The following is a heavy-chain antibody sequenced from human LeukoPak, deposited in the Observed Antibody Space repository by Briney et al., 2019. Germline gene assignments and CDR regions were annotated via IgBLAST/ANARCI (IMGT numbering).Heavy chain of an antibody. CDR1: GFTFSNAW. V-gene: IGHV3-15*01. D-gene: IGHD2-15*01. J-gene: IGHJ5*02. CDR2: IKSKTDGGTT. Sequence: PGGSLRLSCTASGFTFSNAWMSWVRQAPGKGLEWVGRIKSKTDGGTTDYAAPVKGRFTISRDDSKNTLYLQMNSLKTEDTAVYYCPTEYCSGGSCYSAFSPSTFDPWGQGTLVTVSS. CDR3: PTEYCSGGSCYSAFSPSTFDP.